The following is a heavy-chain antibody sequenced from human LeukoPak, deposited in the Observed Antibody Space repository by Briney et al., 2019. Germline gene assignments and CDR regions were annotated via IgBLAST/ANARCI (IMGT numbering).Heavy chain of an antibody. Sequence: GGSLRLSCAASGFTFSSYAMSWVRQAPGKGLEWVSAISGSGGSTYYADSVKGRFTISRDNSKNTLYLQMNSLGAEDTAVYYCAKVPGIAVAGTIYFDYWGQGTLVTVSS. CDR1: GFTFSSYA. D-gene: IGHD6-19*01. CDR3: AKVPGIAVAGTIYFDY. J-gene: IGHJ4*02. CDR2: ISGSGGST. V-gene: IGHV3-23*01.